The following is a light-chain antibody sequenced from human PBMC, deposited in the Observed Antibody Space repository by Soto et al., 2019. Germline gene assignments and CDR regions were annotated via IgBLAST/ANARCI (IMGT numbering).Light chain of an antibody. CDR3: QRYGSSPLIT. Sequence: EIVWKHSPASQCVAPGGRATLSRRASQSVSSNLAWYQQKPGQAPRLLIYGASTRATGIPDRFSGSGSGTDFTLTISRLEPEDFAVYFCQRYGSSPLITFAQGTRLEIK. J-gene: IGKJ5*01. CDR1: QSVSSN. V-gene: IGKV3-20*01. CDR2: GAS.